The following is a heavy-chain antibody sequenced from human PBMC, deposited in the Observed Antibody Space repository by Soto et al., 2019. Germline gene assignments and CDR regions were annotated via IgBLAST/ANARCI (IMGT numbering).Heavy chain of an antibody. CDR3: ARERYSSSWRYYYGMDV. J-gene: IGHJ6*02. Sequence: GGSLRLSCAASGFTFSSYAMHWVRQAPGKGLEWVAVISYDGSNKYYADSVKGRFTISRDNSKNTLYLQMNSLRAEDTAVYYCARERYSSSWRYYYGMDVWGQGTTVTVSS. CDR2: ISYDGSNK. CDR1: GFTFSSYA. V-gene: IGHV3-30-3*01. D-gene: IGHD6-13*01.